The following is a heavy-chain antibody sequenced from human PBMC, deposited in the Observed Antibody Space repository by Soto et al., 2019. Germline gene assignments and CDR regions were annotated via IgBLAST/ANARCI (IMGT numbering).Heavy chain of an antibody. Sequence: SVKVSCKASGGTFSSYAISWVRQAPGQGLEWMGGIIPIFGTANYAQKFQGRVTITADESTSTAYMELSSLRSEDTAVYYCARDPERDFGGYYGMDVWGQGTTVTVSS. J-gene: IGHJ6*02. D-gene: IGHD3-3*01. CDR3: ARDPERDFGGYYGMDV. CDR1: GGTFSSYA. CDR2: IIPIFGTA. V-gene: IGHV1-69*13.